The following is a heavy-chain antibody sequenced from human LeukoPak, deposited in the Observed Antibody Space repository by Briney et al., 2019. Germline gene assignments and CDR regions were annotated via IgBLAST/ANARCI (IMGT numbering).Heavy chain of an antibody. V-gene: IGHV3-74*01. J-gene: IGHJ4*02. D-gene: IGHD4-17*01. Sequence: GGSLRLSCAGSGFSLSSYWMHWVRQAPGKGLEWVSGIKTDGSITTYADSVRGRFTISRDNDKNTLYLQMNSLRAEDTAVYYCARDPRISTVLTPFDYWGQGTLVTVSS. CDR3: ARDPRISTVLTPFDY. CDR2: IKTDGSIT. CDR1: GFSLSSYW.